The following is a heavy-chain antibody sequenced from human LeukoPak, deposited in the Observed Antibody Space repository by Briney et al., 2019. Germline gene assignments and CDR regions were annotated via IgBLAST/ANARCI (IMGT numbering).Heavy chain of an antibody. CDR3: ARESAAGTCDY. J-gene: IGHJ4*02. Sequence: PGRSLRLSCAASGSTFSSYDMHWVRQAPGKGPEWVAVLWYDGNNRYYADSVKGRFTISRDNSKNALYLQMNSQRAEDTAVYYCARESAAGTCDYWGQGTLVTVSS. CDR2: LWYDGNNR. D-gene: IGHD6-13*01. CDR1: GSTFSSYD. V-gene: IGHV3-33*01.